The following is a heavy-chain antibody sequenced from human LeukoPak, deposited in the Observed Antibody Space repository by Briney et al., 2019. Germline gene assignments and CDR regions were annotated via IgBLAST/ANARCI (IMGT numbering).Heavy chain of an antibody. Sequence: SETLSLTCTVSGYSISSGYYWGWIRQPPGKGLEWIGSIYHSGSTYYNPSLKNRVTISVDTSKNQFSPKLSSVTAADTAVYYCARDARAAAPLDYWGQGTLVTVSS. CDR2: IYHSGST. CDR1: GYSISSGYY. J-gene: IGHJ4*02. D-gene: IGHD2-15*01. CDR3: ARDARAAAPLDY. V-gene: IGHV4-38-2*02.